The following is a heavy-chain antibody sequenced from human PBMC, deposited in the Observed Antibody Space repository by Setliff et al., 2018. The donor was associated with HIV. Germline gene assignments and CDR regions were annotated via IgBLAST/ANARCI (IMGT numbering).Heavy chain of an antibody. CDR3: ARVGEMATIGYSYYYMDV. V-gene: IGHV1-69*13. Sequence: SVKVSCKASGGTFSSHAISWVRQAPGQGLEWMGGIIPMFGTANYAQKFQGRVTITADESTSTVYMELTSRRFEDTAVYYCARVGEMATIGYSYYYMDVWGKGTTVTVSS. D-gene: IGHD5-12*01. CDR1: GGTFSSHA. J-gene: IGHJ6*03. CDR2: IIPMFGTA.